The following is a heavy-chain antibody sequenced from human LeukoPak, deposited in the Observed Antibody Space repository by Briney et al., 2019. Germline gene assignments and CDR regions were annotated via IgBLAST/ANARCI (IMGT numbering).Heavy chain of an antibody. Sequence: PGGSLRLSCAASGFTFSSYPIHWVRQAPGQGLEWVSVIYFGGTTYYADSVKGRFTISRDNSKNTVYLQMNSLRVEDTAVYYCARGDGVYVYWGQGTLVTVSS. J-gene: IGHJ4*02. CDR1: GFTFSSYP. V-gene: IGHV3-53*01. D-gene: IGHD5/OR15-5a*01. CDR2: IYFGGTT. CDR3: ARGDGVYVY.